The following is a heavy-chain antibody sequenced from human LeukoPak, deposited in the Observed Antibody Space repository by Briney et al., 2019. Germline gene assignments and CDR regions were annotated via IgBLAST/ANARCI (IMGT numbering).Heavy chain of an antibody. CDR2: IYYSGST. Sequence: PSETLSLTCTVSAGSISTYYWSWIRQPPGKGLEWIGYIYYSGSTNYNPSLKSRVTISVDTSKNQFSLKLSSVTAADTAVYYCASGGNYYDSSGYYYVFDYWGQGTLVTVSS. D-gene: IGHD3-22*01. V-gene: IGHV4-59*08. CDR3: ASGGNYYDSSGYYYVFDY. J-gene: IGHJ4*02. CDR1: AGSISTYY.